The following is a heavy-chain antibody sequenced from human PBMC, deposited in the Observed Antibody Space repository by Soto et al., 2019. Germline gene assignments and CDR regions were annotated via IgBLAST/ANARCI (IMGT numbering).Heavy chain of an antibody. CDR1: GGSFSGYY. Sequence: SETLSLTCAVYGGSFSGYYWSWIRQPPGKGLEWIGEINHSGSTNYNPSLKSRVTISIDTSKNQFSLKLSSVTAADTAVYYCARGVGKGSHMWDYYYCYGMDVWGQGTTVTVSS. D-gene: IGHD1-26*01. J-gene: IGHJ6*02. CDR2: INHSGST. CDR3: ARGVGKGSHMWDYYYCYGMDV. V-gene: IGHV4-34*01.